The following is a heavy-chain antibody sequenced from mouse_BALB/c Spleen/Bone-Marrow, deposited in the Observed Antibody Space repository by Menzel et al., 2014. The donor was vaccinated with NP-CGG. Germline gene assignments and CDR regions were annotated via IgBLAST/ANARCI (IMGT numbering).Heavy chain of an antibody. CDR1: GYSFTSYW. CDR3: ARRDYGYDRDWYFHV. CDR2: IHPSDSET. J-gene: IGHJ1*01. Sequence: QVQLQQSGAELVRPGASVKLSCKASGYSFTSYWMNWVKQGPGQGLEWIGMIHPSDSETRLNQKFKDKATLTVDKSSSTAYMQLSSPTSEDSAVYYCARRDYGYDRDWYFHVWGAGTTVTVSS. D-gene: IGHD2-2*01. V-gene: IGHV1-61*01.